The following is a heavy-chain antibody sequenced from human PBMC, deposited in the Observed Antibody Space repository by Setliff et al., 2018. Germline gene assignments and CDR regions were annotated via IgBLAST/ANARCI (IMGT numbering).Heavy chain of an antibody. CDR1: GFTFNSFY. CDR3: ARIAGTVAN. V-gene: IGHV3-48*01. CDR2: ISSGSNSI. Sequence: GGSLRLSCAASGFTFNSFYMNWVRQAPGKGLEWIAYISSGSNSIFHADSVKGRFTLSRDNAKNSLYLQMNSLRAEDTAVYYCARIAGTVANWGQGTLVTVSS. J-gene: IGHJ4*02. D-gene: IGHD1-20*01.